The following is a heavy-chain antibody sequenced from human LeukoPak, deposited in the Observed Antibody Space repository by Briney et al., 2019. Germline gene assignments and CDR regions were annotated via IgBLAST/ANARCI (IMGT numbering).Heavy chain of an antibody. Sequence: GGSLRLSCTVSGFPFGSEAMSWVRQAPGRGLEWVSSISPAGGTTYYADSVKGRFTISRDNSKNTLYVQMNSLRVEDTAVYYCAKSRSGSSNWALRIFDNWGQGTLVSVSS. D-gene: IGHD6-13*01. CDR2: ISPAGGTT. CDR1: GFPFGSEA. CDR3: AKSRSGSSNWALRIFDN. J-gene: IGHJ4*02. V-gene: IGHV3-23*01.